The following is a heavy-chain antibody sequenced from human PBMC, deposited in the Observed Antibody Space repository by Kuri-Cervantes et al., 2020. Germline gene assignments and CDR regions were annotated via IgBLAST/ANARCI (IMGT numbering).Heavy chain of an antibody. V-gene: IGHV4-38-2*02. CDR2: IYHSGST. CDR1: GYSISSGYY. CDR3: ARDGPDYYDSSGYSPQFDY. J-gene: IGHJ4*02. Sequence: SQTLSLTCAASGYSISSGYYWGWIRQPPGKGLKWIGSIYHSGSTYYNPSLKSRVTISVDTSKNQFSLKLGSVTAADTAVYYCARDGPDYYDSSGYSPQFDYWGQGTLVTVSS. D-gene: IGHD3-22*01.